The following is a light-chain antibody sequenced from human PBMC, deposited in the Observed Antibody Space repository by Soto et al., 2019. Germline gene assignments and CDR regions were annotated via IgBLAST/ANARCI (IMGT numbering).Light chain of an antibody. V-gene: IGLV2-14*03. Sequence: QSALTQPASVTGSPGQSITISCTGTSSDVGGYDFVSWYQLYPGRAPKLIIYDVTDRPSGVANRFSGSKSGNTASLTISGLQAEDEADYFCSSYTNSITPYVFGTGTQLTVL. J-gene: IGLJ1*01. CDR3: SSYTNSITPYV. CDR1: SSDVGGYDF. CDR2: DVT.